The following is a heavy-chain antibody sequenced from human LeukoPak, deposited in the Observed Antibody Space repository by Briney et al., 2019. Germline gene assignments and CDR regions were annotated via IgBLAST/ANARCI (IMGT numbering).Heavy chain of an antibody. CDR1: GYTFTGYY. Sequence: GASVKVSCKASGYTFTGYYMHWVRQAPGQGLEWMGWINPNSGGTNYAQKFQGRVTMTRDTSISTAYMELSRLRSDDTAVYYCAREGEYYDYVWGSYRPAAFDIWGQGTMVTVSS. CDR3: AREGEYYDYVWGSYRPAAFDI. V-gene: IGHV1-2*02. J-gene: IGHJ3*02. D-gene: IGHD3-16*02. CDR2: INPNSGGT.